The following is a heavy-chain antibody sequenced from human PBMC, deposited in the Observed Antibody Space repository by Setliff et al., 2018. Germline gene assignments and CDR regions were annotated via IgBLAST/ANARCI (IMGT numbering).Heavy chain of an antibody. J-gene: IGHJ4*02. V-gene: IGHV1-18*04. CDR3: ARDSHQWDPLYFDS. CDR1: GYTFTNYY. CDR2: ISGSTDNT. Sequence: ASVKVSCKASGYTFTNYYINWVRQAPGQGLEWMGWISGSTDNTNYAQKFRGRVTLTKDTSTNTKYMELRSLGSDDTAVYYCARDSHQWDPLYFDSWGQGTLVTVSS. D-gene: IGHD1-26*01.